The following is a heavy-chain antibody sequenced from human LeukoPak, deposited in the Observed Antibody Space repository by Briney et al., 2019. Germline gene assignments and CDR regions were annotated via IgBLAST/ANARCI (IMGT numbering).Heavy chain of an antibody. D-gene: IGHD5/OR15-5a*01. CDR3: AKDGGSTFFDY. CDR2: ISGSGGST. J-gene: IGHJ4*02. CDR1: GSSFSNAW. Sequence: PGGSLRLSCATSGSSFSNAWMNWVRQAPGKGLEWVSAISGSGGSTYYADSVKGRFTISRDNSKNTLYLQMNSLRAEDTAVYCCAKDGGSTFFDYWGQGTLVTVSS. V-gene: IGHV3-23*01.